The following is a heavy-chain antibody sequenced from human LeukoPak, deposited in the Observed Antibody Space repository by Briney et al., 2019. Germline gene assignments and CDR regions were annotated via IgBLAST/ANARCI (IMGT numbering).Heavy chain of an antibody. CDR1: GFTFTNYV. D-gene: IGHD6-13*01. V-gene: IGHV3-30*18. J-gene: IGHJ4*02. Sequence: GGSLRLSCAASGFTFTNYVMHWVRQAPGKGLEWVAVISYDGSNKYYADSVKGRFTISRDNSKNTLYLQMNSLRAEDTAVYYCAKDPRRYSRTGGYFDYWGQGTLVTVSS. CDR3: AKDPRRYSRTGGYFDY. CDR2: ISYDGSNK.